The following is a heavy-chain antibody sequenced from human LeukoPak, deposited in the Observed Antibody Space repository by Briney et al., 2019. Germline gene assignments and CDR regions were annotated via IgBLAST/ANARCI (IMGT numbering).Heavy chain of an antibody. CDR2: IHPEGNEK. Sequence: PGGSPRLSCAVSGFTFSNFWMSWVRQAPGRGLEWVANIHPEGNEKYHVESVKGRFTISRDNAKNSLFLQMNGLRVEDTAVYYCARGDDFSGDHWGQGTLVTVSS. D-gene: IGHD1-1*01. CDR1: GFTFSNFW. CDR3: ARGDDFSGDH. J-gene: IGHJ4*02. V-gene: IGHV3-7*04.